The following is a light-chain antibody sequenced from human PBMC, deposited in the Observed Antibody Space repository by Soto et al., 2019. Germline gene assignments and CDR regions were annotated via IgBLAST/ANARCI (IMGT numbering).Light chain of an antibody. Sequence: QSALTQPRSASGSPGQSITISCTGTSSDVGGYNYVSWYQQHPAKAPKLIIFDVSKWPSGVPNRFSGSKSGNTASLTISGLRAEDEADYYCCSYVGRNTYVFGTGTKLTVL. J-gene: IGLJ1*01. V-gene: IGLV2-11*01. CDR3: CSYVGRNTYV. CDR1: SSDVGGYNY. CDR2: DVS.